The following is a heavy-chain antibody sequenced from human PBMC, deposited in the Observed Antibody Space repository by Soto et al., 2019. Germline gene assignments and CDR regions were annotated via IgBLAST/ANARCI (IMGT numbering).Heavy chain of an antibody. CDR3: GKDRIAVPGNERHY. Sequence: PGGSLRLSCAASGFTFSSFGMHWVRQTPGKGLEWVADVSYDGSNKYYADSVKGRFTISRDNSKKTLYLQMNSLRAEDTAVYYCGKDRIAVPGNERHYWGQGTQVTVSS. CDR2: VSYDGSNK. D-gene: IGHD6-19*01. V-gene: IGHV3-30*18. CDR1: GFTFSSFG. J-gene: IGHJ4*02.